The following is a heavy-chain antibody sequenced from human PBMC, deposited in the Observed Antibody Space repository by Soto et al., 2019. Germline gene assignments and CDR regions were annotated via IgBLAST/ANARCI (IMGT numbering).Heavy chain of an antibody. CDR3: ARESRRIAAAGPGDYGMDV. J-gene: IGHJ6*02. D-gene: IGHD6-13*01. CDR1: GFTFSSYS. V-gene: IGHV3-21*01. Sequence: EVPLVESGGGLVKPGGSLRLSCAASGFTFSSYSMNWVRQAPGKGLEWVSSISSSSSYIYYADSVKGRFTISRDNAKNSLYLQMNSLRAEDTAVYYCARESRRIAAAGPGDYGMDVWGQGTTVTVSS. CDR2: ISSSSSYI.